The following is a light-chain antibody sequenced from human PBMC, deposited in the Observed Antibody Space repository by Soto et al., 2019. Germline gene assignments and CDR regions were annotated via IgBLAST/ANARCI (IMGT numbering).Light chain of an antibody. CDR1: QTVSHSSNNKKY. CDR3: QQYNSYSPRT. Sequence: DIVMTQSPDSLAVSLGERATINCKSSQTVSHSSNNKKYLAWYQQKPGKAPQLLISDASSLESGVPSRFSGGGSGTAFTLTISSLQPEDFATYYCQQYNSYSPRTFGQGTKVDIK. J-gene: IGKJ1*01. V-gene: IGKV4-1*01. CDR2: DAS.